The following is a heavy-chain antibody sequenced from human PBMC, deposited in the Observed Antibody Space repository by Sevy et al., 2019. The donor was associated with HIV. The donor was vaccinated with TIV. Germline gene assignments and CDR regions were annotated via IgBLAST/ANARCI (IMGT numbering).Heavy chain of an antibody. Sequence: GESLKISCAASGFSVSSHAMHWVRQAPGKGLEWVSAISGSGGSTYYADSVKGRFTISRDNSKNTLYLQMNSLRAEDTAVYYCAKDRGDYGGNSAFDIWGQGTMVTVSS. CDR3: AKDRGDYGGNSAFDI. V-gene: IGHV3-23*01. J-gene: IGHJ3*02. CDR1: GFSVSSHA. D-gene: IGHD4-17*01. CDR2: ISGSGGST.